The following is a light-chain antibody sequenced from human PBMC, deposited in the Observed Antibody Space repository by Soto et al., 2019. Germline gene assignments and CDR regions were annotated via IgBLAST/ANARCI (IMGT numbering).Light chain of an antibody. CDR1: QSLSNTY. CDR3: HQDFDLPLP. Sequence: EIVMTQSPVTLSLSPGDRATLSCRASQSLSNTYISWYQQKPGQAPRLLIYGASTRATGIPARFSGSGSGTDFTLTISSLQPEDFALYYCHQDFDLPLPLGGGTKVDIK. V-gene: IGKV3D-7*01. J-gene: IGKJ4*01. CDR2: GAS.